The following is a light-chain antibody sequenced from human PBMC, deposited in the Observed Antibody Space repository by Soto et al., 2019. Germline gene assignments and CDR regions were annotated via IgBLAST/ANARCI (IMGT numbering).Light chain of an antibody. CDR2: DAY. CDR1: QSFRGL. CDR3: QQRHMWPIT. Sequence: EVVLTQSPVTLSLSPGGRATLSCRASQSFRGLLAWYQQKPGQAPRLLIYDAYNSATGIPPRFSGSGSGTDFTLTISSLEPEDSAVYYCQQRHMWPITFGQGTRLEIK. V-gene: IGKV3-11*01. J-gene: IGKJ5*01.